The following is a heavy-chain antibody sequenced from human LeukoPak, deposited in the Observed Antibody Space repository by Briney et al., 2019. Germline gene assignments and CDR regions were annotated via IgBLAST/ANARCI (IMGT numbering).Heavy chain of an antibody. J-gene: IGHJ4*02. CDR2: ISFDESNR. CDR3: AKGGGTGYSSSWYSN. CDR1: GFTFSSYG. V-gene: IGHV3-30*18. D-gene: IGHD6-13*01. Sequence: GRSLRLSCAASGFTFSSYGMHWVRQAPGKGLEWVAVISFDESNRYYADSVKGRFTLSRDNSKNTLYLQMNSLRVEDTAMYYCAKGGGTGYSSSWYSNWGQGTLVTVSS.